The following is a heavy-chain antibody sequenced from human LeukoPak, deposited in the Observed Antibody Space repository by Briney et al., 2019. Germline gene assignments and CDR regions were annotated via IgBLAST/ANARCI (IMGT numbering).Heavy chain of an antibody. CDR3: ARAPLGHAFDI. CDR1: GGSITSSNW. J-gene: IGHJ3*02. Sequence: SETLSLTCAVSGGSITSSNWWSWVRQPPGRGLEWIGYIYYSGSTYYNPSLKSRVTISVDTSKNQFSLKLSSVTAADTAVYYCARAPLGHAFDIWGQGTMVTVSS. CDR2: IYYSGST. D-gene: IGHD7-27*01. V-gene: IGHV4-4*02.